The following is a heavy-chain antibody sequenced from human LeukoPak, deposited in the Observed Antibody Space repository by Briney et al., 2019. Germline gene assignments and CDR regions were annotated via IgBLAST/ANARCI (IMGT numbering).Heavy chain of an antibody. J-gene: IGHJ1*01. Sequence: QPGGSLRLSCAASGFTFSSYGMHWVRQAPGKGLEWVAVISYDGSNKYYADSVKGRFTISRDNSKNTLYLQMNSLRAEDTAVYYCAKARGSSGWYGQYFQHWGQGTLVTVSS. CDR3: AKARGSSGWYGQYFQH. CDR2: ISYDGSNK. CDR1: GFTFSSYG. D-gene: IGHD6-19*01. V-gene: IGHV3-30*18.